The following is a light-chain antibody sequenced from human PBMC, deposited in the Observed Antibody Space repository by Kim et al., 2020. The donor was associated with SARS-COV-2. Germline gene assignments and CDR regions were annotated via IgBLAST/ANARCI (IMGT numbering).Light chain of an antibody. CDR2: SSS. CDR3: QQTDTFPYT. V-gene: IGKV1-12*01. CDR1: QFVSCS. J-gene: IGKJ2*01. Sequence: SAFLGGRVTICCRASQFVSCSVTWYQQKPGKAPKLLLYSSSSLRSGVSPMFSGSGSGTAFTLTIPNVQPEDFATYYCQQTDTFPYTFGQGTKLEI.